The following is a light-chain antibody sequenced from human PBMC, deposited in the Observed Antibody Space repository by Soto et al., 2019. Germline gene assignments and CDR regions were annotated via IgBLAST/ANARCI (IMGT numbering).Light chain of an antibody. CDR1: PSISRQ. CDR3: RQYQSYWT. V-gene: IGKV1-5*03. CDR2: QAS. Sequence: DTQVTQSPSTLSASVGDRVSITCRASPSISRQLAWYQQKPGKAPNLLIYQASHLETGVPSRFTGSGSGTECTLTISSLQPDDLATYFCRQYQSYWTFGQGTKVAVK. J-gene: IGKJ1*01.